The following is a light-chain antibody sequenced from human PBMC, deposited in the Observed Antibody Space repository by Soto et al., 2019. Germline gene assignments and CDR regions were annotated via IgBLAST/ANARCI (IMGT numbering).Light chain of an antibody. CDR2: GAS. Sequence: VLTQAPGTLSLYPGERATLSCRASQSVSNNYLAWYQQKPGQAPRLLIYGASNRATGIPDRFSGSGSGTDFTLTISRLEPEDFAVYYCQQYGSSPFTFGQRTPLEIK. CDR3: QQYGSSPFT. V-gene: IGKV3-20*01. CDR1: QSVSNNY. J-gene: IGKJ5*01.